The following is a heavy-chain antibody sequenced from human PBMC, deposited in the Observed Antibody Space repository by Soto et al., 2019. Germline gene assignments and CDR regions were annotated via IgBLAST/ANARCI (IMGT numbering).Heavy chain of an antibody. V-gene: IGHV1-18*01. CDR3: ARETPGPHSKSNWFDP. J-gene: IGHJ5*02. CDR2: ISAYNGNT. D-gene: IGHD2-15*01. CDR1: GYTFTSYG. Sequence: QVQLVQSGAEVKKPGSSVKVSCKASGYTFTSYGISWVRQAPGQGLEWMGWISAYNGNTNYAQKLQGRVTMTTDTPTSTAYMELRSLRSDDTAVYYCARETPGPHSKSNWFDPWGQGTLVTVSS.